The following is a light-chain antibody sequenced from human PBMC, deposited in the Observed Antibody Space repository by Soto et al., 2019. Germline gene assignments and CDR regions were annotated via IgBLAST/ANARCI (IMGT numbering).Light chain of an antibody. CDR3: QQYSTPPFT. CDR1: QRVLKSSTNKNC. CDR2: WAS. J-gene: IGKJ3*01. V-gene: IGKV4-1*01. Sequence: DIVLTQSPASLTVSLGERATINCRSSQRVLKSSTNKNCVAWYQHKPGQPPKLLINWASTRESGVPARFSGSGSGTDFTLTISSLQAEDVAVYYCQQYSTPPFTFGPGTIVEIK.